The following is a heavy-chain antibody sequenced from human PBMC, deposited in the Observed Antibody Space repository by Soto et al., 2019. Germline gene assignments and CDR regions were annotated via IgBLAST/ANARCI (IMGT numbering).Heavy chain of an antibody. CDR3: ARAVAVAADFDY. V-gene: IGHV1-3*05. CDR1: GYTFTGYA. D-gene: IGHD6-19*01. Sequence: QVQLVQSGAEEKKPGASVKVSCKASGYTFTGYAMHWVRQAPGQRLEWMGWINAGNGNTKYSQKFQGRVTITRDTSASRAYMELCSLRSEDTAVYYCARAVAVAADFDYWGQGNLVTVSS. J-gene: IGHJ4*02. CDR2: INAGNGNT.